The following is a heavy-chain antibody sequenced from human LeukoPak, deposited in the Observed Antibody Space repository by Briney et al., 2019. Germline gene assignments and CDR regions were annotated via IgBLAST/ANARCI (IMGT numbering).Heavy chain of an antibody. CDR2: ISYDGINK. V-gene: IGHV3-30*04. CDR1: GFTFSSYA. D-gene: IGHD4-23*01. J-gene: IGHJ4*02. Sequence: PGTSLRLSCAASGFTFSSYAMHWVRQAPGKGLEWVALISYDGINKYNADSVKGRFTISRDNAKNSLFLQMDGLRVDDTAVYFCARDGRGGHNDFWGQGTLITVSS. CDR3: ARDGRGGHNDF.